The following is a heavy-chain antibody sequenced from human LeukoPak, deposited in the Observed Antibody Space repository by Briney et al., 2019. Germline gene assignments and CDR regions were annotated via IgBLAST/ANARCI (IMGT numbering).Heavy chain of an antibody. D-gene: IGHD4-17*01. J-gene: IGHJ4*02. V-gene: IGHV1-2*02. CDR1: GYTFTSYG. CDR2: VNSNSGGT. CDR3: ARESHGDFLY. Sequence: GASVKVSCKASGYTFTSYGISWVRQAPGQGLEWMGWVNSNSGGTNYAQKFQGGVAMTRDTSINTAYMELSRLTFDDTAVYYCARESHGDFLYWGQGTLVTVSS.